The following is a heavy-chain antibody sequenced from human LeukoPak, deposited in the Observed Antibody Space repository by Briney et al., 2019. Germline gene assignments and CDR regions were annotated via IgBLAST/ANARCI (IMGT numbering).Heavy chain of an antibody. J-gene: IGHJ4*02. D-gene: IGHD3-3*01. CDR1: GFTFSSYW. V-gene: IGHV3-7*01. CDR2: IKQDGSEQ. Sequence: GGSLRLSCAASGFTFSSYWMSCVRQAPGKGREWVANIKQDGSEQYYVDHVKGRFTISRDNAKDSLYLQMNSLRAEDTAVYYCARREYDFWSGYSARGGFDYWGQGTLVTVSS. CDR3: ARREYDFWSGYSARGGFDY.